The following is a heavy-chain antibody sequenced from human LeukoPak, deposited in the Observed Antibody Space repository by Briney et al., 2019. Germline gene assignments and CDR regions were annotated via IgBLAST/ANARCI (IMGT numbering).Heavy chain of an antibody. CDR2: IYHSGST. CDR1: GYSISSGYY. J-gene: IGHJ4*02. Sequence: SETLSLTCTVSGYSISSGYYWGWIRQPPGKGLEWIGSIYHSGSTYYNPSLKSRVTISVDTSNNQFSLKLSSVTAADTAIYYCAREERSTSFDYWGQGTLVTVSS. D-gene: IGHD2-2*01. CDR3: AREERSTSFDY. V-gene: IGHV4-38-2*02.